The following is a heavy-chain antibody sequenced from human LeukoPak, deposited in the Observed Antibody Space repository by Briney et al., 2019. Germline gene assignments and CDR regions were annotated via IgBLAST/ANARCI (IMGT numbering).Heavy chain of an antibody. V-gene: IGHV3-48*02. CDR1: GFPFSSHV. D-gene: IGHD3-9*01. CDR3: ARDYDWAFDF. Sequence: GGSLRLSCAASGFPFSSHVLSWVRQAPGKGLEWIAYINHNGEAIYYPDFVKGRFIISRDNAKNSLFLQMNDLRDEDTAVYCCARDYDWAFDFWGQGPRVTVSS. J-gene: IGHJ4*02. CDR2: INHNGEAI.